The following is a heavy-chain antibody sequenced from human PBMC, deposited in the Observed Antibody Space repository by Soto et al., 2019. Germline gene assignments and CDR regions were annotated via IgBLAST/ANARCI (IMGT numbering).Heavy chain of an antibody. V-gene: IGHV3-72*01. CDR3: TCITMMSDGFDI. CDR2: TRSKANSYST. J-gene: IGHJ3*02. Sequence: PGGSLRLSCAASGFTLNDHYVDWVRQAPGKGLEWVGRTRSKANSYSTEHAASVRGRFTISRDDSKNTLYLQMNSLKTEDTAVYYCTCITMMSDGFDIWGQGTMVTVSS. D-gene: IGHD3-22*01. CDR1: GFTLNDHY.